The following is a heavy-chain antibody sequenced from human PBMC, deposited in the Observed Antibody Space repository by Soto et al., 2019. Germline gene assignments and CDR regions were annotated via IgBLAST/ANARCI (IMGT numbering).Heavy chain of an antibody. J-gene: IGHJ4*02. CDR2: ISYDGSNK. D-gene: IGHD4-4*01. CDR1: GFTFSSYA. V-gene: IGHV3-30-3*01. Sequence: VGSLRLSCAASGFTFSSYAMHWVRQAPGKGLEWVAVISYDGSNKYYADSVKGRFTISRDNSKNTLYLQMNSLRAEDTAVYYCARTKDYSRRYFDYWGQGTLVTVSS. CDR3: ARTKDYSRRYFDY.